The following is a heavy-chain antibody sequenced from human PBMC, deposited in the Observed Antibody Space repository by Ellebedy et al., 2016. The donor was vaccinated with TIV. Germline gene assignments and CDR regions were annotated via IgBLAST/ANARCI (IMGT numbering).Heavy chain of an antibody. CDR1: GFTFSSYA. V-gene: IGHV3-23*01. Sequence: GESLKISCAASGFTFSSYAMHWVRQAPGKGLEWVSAISGSGGSTYYADSVKGRFTISRDNSKNTLYLQMNSLRAEDTAVYYCAKVDDENYWGQGTLVTVSS. CDR3: AKVDDENY. J-gene: IGHJ4*02. CDR2: ISGSGGST.